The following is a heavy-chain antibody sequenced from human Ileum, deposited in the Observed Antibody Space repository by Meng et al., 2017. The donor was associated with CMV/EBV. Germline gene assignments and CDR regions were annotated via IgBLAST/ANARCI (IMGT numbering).Heavy chain of an antibody. CDR1: GFTFNDHY. CDR3: TKGYSGLDIYAFDV. CDR2: AGNKASRYTT. Sequence: GESLKISCAASGFTFNDHYMDWVRQAPGKGLEWVGRAGNKASRYTTEYAASVTGRFTFSRDDSENSMYLQMNSLKSEDTAVYYCTKGYSGLDIYAFDVWGPGTMVTVSS. D-gene: IGHD1-26*01. J-gene: IGHJ3*01. V-gene: IGHV3-72*01.